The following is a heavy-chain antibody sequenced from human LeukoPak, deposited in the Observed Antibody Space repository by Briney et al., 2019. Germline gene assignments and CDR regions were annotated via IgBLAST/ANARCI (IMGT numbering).Heavy chain of an antibody. V-gene: IGHV5-51*01. CDR1: GYTIGSFGSYW. CDR2: IYPIDSDT. D-gene: IGHD3-9*01. J-gene: IGHJ4*02. Sequence: GESLKISCKGSGYTIGSFGSYWIAWVRRMPGKGLEWMGSIYPIDSDTRSNPSFEGQVTVSVDRSISTAYLQWSSLKASDTAMYYCARVNSARWFFDCCGQGSLLTVSS. CDR3: ARVNSARWFFDC.